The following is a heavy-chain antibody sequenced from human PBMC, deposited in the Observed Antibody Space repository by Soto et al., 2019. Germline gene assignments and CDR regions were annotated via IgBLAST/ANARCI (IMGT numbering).Heavy chain of an antibody. Sequence: PSETLSLTCAVYGGSFSGYYWSWIRQPPGKGLEWIGEINHSGSTNYNPSLKSRVTISVDTSKNQFSLKLSSVTAADTAVYYCARIGRWFVVVPAAKYYYMDVWGKGTTVTVSS. J-gene: IGHJ6*03. D-gene: IGHD2-2*01. V-gene: IGHV4-34*01. CDR1: GGSFSGYY. CDR2: INHSGST. CDR3: ARIGRWFVVVPAAKYYYMDV.